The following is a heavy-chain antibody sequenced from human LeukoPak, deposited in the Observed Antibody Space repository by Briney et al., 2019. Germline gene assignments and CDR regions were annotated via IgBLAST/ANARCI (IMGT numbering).Heavy chain of an antibody. CDR2: INSNGDRT. J-gene: IGHJ4*02. D-gene: IGHD5-12*01. CDR3: AREERGLAIDY. CDR1: GFTFSLHA. V-gene: IGHV3-64*01. Sequence: GGSLRLSCAASGFTFSLHAMHWVRQAPGKGREYVSAINSNGDRTYYANSLKGRFIISRDNSKNTLFLQMGSLRPEDMGVYYCAREERGLAIDYWGQGTLVTVSS.